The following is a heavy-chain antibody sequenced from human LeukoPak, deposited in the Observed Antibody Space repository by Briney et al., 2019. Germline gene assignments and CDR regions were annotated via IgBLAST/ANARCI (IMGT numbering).Heavy chain of an antibody. CDR3: ARDPRGSTLDY. V-gene: IGHV3-74*01. CDR1: GFTFSTYW. J-gene: IGHJ4*02. Sequence: PGGSLRLSCAASGFTFSTYWMHWVRQAPGKGLVWVSRINSDGSTTNYADSVKGRFTISRDNAKNTLYLQMNSLRAEDTAVYYCARDPRGSTLDYWGQGTLVTVSS. D-gene: IGHD3-16*01. CDR2: INSDGSTT.